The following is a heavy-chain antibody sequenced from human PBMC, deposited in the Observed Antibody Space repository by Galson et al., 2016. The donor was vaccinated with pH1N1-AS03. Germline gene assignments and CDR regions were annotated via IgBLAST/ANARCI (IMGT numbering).Heavy chain of an antibody. V-gene: IGHV3-64*01. CDR3: ARGPVSYSNYWFPPPDY. D-gene: IGHD6-13*01. Sequence: SLRLSCAASGFTFSSYAMFWVRQAPGKGLEYVSAISGNGFSTYYASSVKDRFTISRDNSKNTLFLQMGSLRPEDMAVYYSARGPVSYSNYWFPPPDYWGQGTLVTVSS. J-gene: IGHJ4*02. CDR2: ISGNGFST. CDR1: GFTFSSYA.